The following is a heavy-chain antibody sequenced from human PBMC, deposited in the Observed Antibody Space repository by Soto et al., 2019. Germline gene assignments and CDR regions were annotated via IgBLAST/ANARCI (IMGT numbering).Heavy chain of an antibody. V-gene: IGHV1-46*01. CDR2: INPYDDTT. Sequence: QVHLVQSGAEVKKPGASVKVSCKASGFTFTSYYMHWVRQAPGQGLEWMGLINPYDDTTDYAQKLQGRLTVTRDTSTNIVYRELSSRRSEDTAVYYCAREGAAAAKMFDYWEQGTLVTVSS. CDR3: AREGAAAAKMFDY. D-gene: IGHD6-13*01. J-gene: IGHJ4*02. CDR1: GFTFTSYY.